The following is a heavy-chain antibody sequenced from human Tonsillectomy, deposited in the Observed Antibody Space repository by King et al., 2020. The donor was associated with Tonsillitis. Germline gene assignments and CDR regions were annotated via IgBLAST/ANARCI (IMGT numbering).Heavy chain of an antibody. V-gene: IGHV1-8*01. CDR2: MNPNSGNT. D-gene: IGHD1-26*01. CDR3: ARAPSGFSSYYFDY. J-gene: IGHJ4*02. CDR1: GYTFTSYD. Sequence: VQLVESGAEVKKPGASVKVSCKASGYTFTSYDINWVRQATGQGLEWMGCMNPNSGNTGYAQKFQGRVTMTRNTSISTAYMELSSLRSEDTAVYYCARAPSGFSSYYFDYWGQGTLVTVSS.